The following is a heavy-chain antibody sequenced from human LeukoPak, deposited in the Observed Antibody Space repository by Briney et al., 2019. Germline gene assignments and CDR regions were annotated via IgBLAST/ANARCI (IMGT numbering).Heavy chain of an antibody. D-gene: IGHD3-10*01. CDR1: GGSISSNSYY. CDR2: IYYSGST. J-gene: IGHJ4*02. CDR3: ARTRYYYNSKSYGAPYYFDY. Sequence: PSETLSLACAVSGGSISSNSYYWGWIRQPPGKGLEWIGSIYYSGSTYYNPSLKSRVTISVDTSKNQFSLKLSSVTAADTAVYYCARTRYYYNSKSYGAPYYFDYWGQGTLVTVSS. V-gene: IGHV4-39*01.